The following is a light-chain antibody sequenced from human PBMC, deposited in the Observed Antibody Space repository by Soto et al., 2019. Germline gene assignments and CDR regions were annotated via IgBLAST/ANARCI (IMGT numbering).Light chain of an antibody. CDR1: QSVSSSY. J-gene: IGKJ2*01. Sequence: EIVLTKSPGTLSLSPGERATLSCRASQSVSSSYLGWYQQKPGKAPRLLIYGASSRATGIPDRFSGSGSGTDFTLTISRLEPEDFAVYYCQQYGSSPPTFGQGTKLEIK. V-gene: IGKV3-20*01. CDR3: QQYGSSPPT. CDR2: GAS.